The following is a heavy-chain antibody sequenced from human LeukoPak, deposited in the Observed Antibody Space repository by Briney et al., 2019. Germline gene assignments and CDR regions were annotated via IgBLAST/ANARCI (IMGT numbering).Heavy chain of an antibody. J-gene: IGHJ4*02. CDR1: GGSIGSSSYY. CDR2: IYYNGAT. CDR3: TSRRPIAAAEV. Sequence: SETLSLTCTVSGGSIGSSSYYWGWIRQPPGKGLEWIGCIYYNGATYYNPSLKGRVSISTDTSKNQFPLKLSSVTAADTAVYFCTSRRPIAAAEVWGQGTLLTVSS. D-gene: IGHD6-13*01. V-gene: IGHV4-39*01.